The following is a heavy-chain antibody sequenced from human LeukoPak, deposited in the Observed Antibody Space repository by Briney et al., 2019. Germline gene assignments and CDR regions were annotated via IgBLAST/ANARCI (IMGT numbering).Heavy chain of an antibody. D-gene: IGHD3-10*01. V-gene: IGHV4-4*07. J-gene: IGHJ5*02. CDR3: AREYSGSYYLLYNWFDP. CDR1: GGPISSYY. Sequence: SETLSLTCTVSGGPISSYYWSWIRQPAGKGLEWIGRIYTSGSTNYNPSLKSRVTMSVDTSKNQFSLKLSSVTAADTAVYYCAREYSGSYYLLYNWFDPWGQGTLVTVSS. CDR2: IYTSGST.